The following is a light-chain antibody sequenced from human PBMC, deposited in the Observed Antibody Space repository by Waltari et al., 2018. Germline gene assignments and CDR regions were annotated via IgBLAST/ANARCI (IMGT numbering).Light chain of an antibody. J-gene: IGLJ3*02. V-gene: IGLV2-14*01. CDR2: EVS. CDR1: SNDVGGYDY. Sequence: QSALTQPASVSGSPGQSIPISCSGTSNDVGGYDYVSWFQQHPGKAPKFMIYEVSRRPSGVSNRFSGSKSGNTASLTITGLQAEDEADYYCSSYTSRGNLVFGGGTKLAVL. CDR3: SSYTSRGNLV.